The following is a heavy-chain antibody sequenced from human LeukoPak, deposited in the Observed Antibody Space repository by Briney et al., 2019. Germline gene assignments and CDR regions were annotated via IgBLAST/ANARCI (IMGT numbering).Heavy chain of an antibody. J-gene: IGHJ3*02. D-gene: IGHD4-17*01. V-gene: IGHV1-2*02. CDR1: VYTFTGYY. CDR3: ARVRTDYGAYDAFDI. CDR2: INPNSGGT. Sequence: ASVKVSCKASVYTFTGYYMHCVRQAPGQALEWMGGINPNSGGTNYAQKFQGRVTMTRDTSISTAYMELSRLRSDDTAVYYCARVRTDYGAYDAFDIWGQGTMVTVSS.